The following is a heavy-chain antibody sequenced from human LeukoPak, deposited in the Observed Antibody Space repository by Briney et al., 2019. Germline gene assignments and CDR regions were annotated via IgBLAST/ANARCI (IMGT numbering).Heavy chain of an antibody. Sequence: PSETLSLTCAVYGGSFSDDYWSWIRQPPGKGLEWIGEINHSGTTNYNPSLKSRVTISVDTSKNQFSLKLSSVTAADTAVYYCASHSAEYDILTGYHSYNSFDPWGQGILVTVSS. V-gene: IGHV4-34*01. CDR1: GGSFSDDY. J-gene: IGHJ5*02. CDR2: INHSGTT. CDR3: ASHSAEYDILTGYHSYNSFDP. D-gene: IGHD3-9*01.